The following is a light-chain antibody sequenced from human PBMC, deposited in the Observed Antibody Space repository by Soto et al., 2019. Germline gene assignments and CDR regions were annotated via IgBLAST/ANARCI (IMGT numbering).Light chain of an antibody. CDR2: KAS. CDR1: QSISNS. V-gene: IGKV1-5*03. CDR3: RQYVSYPVT. J-gene: IGKJ4*01. Sequence: DIQMTQSPSTLSESVGDRVTIACRASQSISNSLAWYQQKPGKAPNLLIYKASSLESGVPSRFSGSGSGTEFTLTISSLQPDDFATYYCRQYVSYPVTFGGGTKVEMK.